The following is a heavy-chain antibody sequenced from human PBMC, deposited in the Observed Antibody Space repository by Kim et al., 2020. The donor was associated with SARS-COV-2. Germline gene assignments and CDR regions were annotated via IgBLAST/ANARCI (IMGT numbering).Heavy chain of an antibody. D-gene: IGHD6-13*01. J-gene: IGHJ4*02. Sequence: YTPALKSRVTISVDTSKNQFSLKLSSVTAADTAVYYCARVTGYSGRTFDYWGQGTLVTVSS. V-gene: IGHV4-59*01. CDR3: ARVTGYSGRTFDY.